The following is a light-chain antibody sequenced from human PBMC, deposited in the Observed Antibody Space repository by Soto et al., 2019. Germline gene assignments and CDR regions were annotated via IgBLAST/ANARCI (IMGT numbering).Light chain of an antibody. J-gene: IGLJ1*01. CDR2: GVS. V-gene: IGLV2-14*01. CDR1: NSDIGNYNY. CDR3: SSYTTTTTLEV. Sequence: SALTQPACVSGSPGQSITISCTGTNSDIGNYNYVSWYQHHPGKAPKLLIYGVSNRPSGVSNRFSGSKSGNTASLTISGLQAEDEADYYCSSYTTTTTLEVFGTGTKVTVL.